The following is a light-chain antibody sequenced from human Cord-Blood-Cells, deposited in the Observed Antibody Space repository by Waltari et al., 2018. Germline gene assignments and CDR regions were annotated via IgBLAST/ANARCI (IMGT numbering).Light chain of an antibody. Sequence: SYELTQPPSVSVSPGQTVSIPCSGDKLGDKYACWYQQKQGQSPVLVIYQDSKRPSGIPERFSGSNSGNTATLTISGTQAMDEADYYCQAWDSSTVVFGGGTKLTVL. CDR1: KLGDKY. CDR3: QAWDSSTVV. J-gene: IGLJ2*01. CDR2: QDS. V-gene: IGLV3-1*01.